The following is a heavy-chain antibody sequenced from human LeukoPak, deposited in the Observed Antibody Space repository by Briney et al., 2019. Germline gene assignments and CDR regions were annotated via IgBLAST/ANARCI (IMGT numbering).Heavy chain of an antibody. CDR2: IIPIFGTA. Sequence: SVKVSCKASGGTFSSYAISWVRQAPGQGLEWMGGIIPIFGTANYAQKFQGRVTITADESTSTAYMELSSLRSEDTAVYYCARGNFRSGGRSRGIYYYYYMDVWGKGTTVTVSS. CDR3: ARGNFRSGGRSRGIYYYYYMDV. D-gene: IGHD3-16*01. V-gene: IGHV1-69*13. CDR1: GGTFSSYA. J-gene: IGHJ6*03.